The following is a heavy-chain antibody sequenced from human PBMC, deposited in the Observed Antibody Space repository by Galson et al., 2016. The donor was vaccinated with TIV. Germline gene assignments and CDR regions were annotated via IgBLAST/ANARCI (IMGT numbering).Heavy chain of an antibody. CDR1: GASINNIEYY. J-gene: IGHJ4*02. V-gene: IGHV4-39*01. CDR3: ARLGITMIVGD. CDR2: IYYSGST. D-gene: IGHD3-22*01. Sequence: ETLSLTCSVSGASINNIEYYWGWIRQPPGKGLEWIGTIYYSGSTYYNPSLHGRVTVSVDTSKNLFSLKLTSVTAADTAVYFCARLGITMIVGDWGQGTLVTVSS.